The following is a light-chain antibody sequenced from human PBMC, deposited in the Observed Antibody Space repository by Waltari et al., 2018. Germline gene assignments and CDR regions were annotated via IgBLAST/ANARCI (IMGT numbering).Light chain of an antibody. J-gene: IGLJ2*01. CDR3: SSYIDSSTLEL. V-gene: IGLV2-14*03. CDR1: SSDIGGYNY. CDR2: DVS. Sequence: QSALTQPASVSGSPGQSITISCPGTSSDIGGYNYVSWYQQVPGKAPKLIIYDVSNRPSGVSVGFSGSKSGNSASLTISGLQAEDEANYYCSSYIDSSTLELFGGGTSLTVL.